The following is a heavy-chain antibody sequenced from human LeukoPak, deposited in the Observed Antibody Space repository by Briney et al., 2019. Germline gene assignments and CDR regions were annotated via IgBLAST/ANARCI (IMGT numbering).Heavy chain of an antibody. D-gene: IGHD3-3*01. Sequence: ASVKVSCKASGYTFTGYYMHWVRQAPGQGLEWMAWISTYNGNTNYALKVQGRATMTTDTSTSTAYMELRSLRSDDMAVYYCARVLRYDFWSAYYFDYWGQGTLVTVSS. CDR1: GYTFTGYY. V-gene: IGHV1-18*03. J-gene: IGHJ4*02. CDR2: ISTYNGNT. CDR3: ARVLRYDFWSAYYFDY.